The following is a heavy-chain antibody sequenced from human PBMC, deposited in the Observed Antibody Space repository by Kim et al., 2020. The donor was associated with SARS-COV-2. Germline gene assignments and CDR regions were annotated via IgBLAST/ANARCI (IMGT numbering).Heavy chain of an antibody. CDR2: GSIK. J-gene: IGHJ4*02. V-gene: IGHV3-33*01. Sequence: GSIKYYSDTLKGRLTISRDNSKNAMYRQMNSLRAEDTAVYYCARDKGEQHWGQGTLDTVAS. CDR3: ARDKGEQH.